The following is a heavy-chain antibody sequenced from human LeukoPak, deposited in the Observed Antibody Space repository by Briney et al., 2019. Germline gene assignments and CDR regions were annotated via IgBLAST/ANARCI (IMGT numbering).Heavy chain of an antibody. CDR2: VSGAGGII. CDR1: GFTFSDHA. CDR3: ARDYYSYGMDV. Sequence: PGGSLRLSCAASGFTFSDHAMAWVRQAPGKGLEWVSVVSGAGGIIYYADSVKGRFTISRDNSKNTLYLQMNSLRAEDTAVYYCARDYYSYGMDVWGQGTTVTVSS. J-gene: IGHJ6*02. V-gene: IGHV3-23*01.